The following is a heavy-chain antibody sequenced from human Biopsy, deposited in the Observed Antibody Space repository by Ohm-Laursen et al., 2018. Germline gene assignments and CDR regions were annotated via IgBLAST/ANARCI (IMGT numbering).Heavy chain of an antibody. CDR3: ARDLPYYENSGYGAFDM. D-gene: IGHD3-22*01. V-gene: IGHV4-4*07. Sequence: SETLSLTCTVSGGFISTYYWNWIRQPAGKALEWIGRIYNTGSTNYNPSLQSRVTMSVDTSKNQFSLKMSSVKAADTAVYYCARDLPYYENSGYGAFDMWGQGTMVTVSS. CDR2: IYNTGST. J-gene: IGHJ3*02. CDR1: GGFISTYY.